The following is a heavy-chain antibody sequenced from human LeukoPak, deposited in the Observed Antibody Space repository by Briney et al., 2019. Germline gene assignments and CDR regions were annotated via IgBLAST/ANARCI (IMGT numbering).Heavy chain of an antibody. CDR2: IYSGGST. CDR1: GFTVSSNY. CDR3: ASWLTTGVFDY. V-gene: IGHV3-66*01. J-gene: IGHJ4*02. D-gene: IGHD4-23*01. Sequence: GGSLRLSCAASGFTVSSNYMSWVRQAPGKGLEWVSVIYSGGSTYYADSVKGRFTISRDNSKNTLYLQMNSLRAEDTAVYYCASWLTTGVFDYWAREPWSPSPQ.